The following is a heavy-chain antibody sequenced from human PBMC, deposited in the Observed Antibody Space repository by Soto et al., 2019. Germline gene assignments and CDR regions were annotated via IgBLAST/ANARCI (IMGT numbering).Heavy chain of an antibody. CDR3: ARDVNWNVDS. CDR2: ISPYNGNT. J-gene: IGHJ4*02. D-gene: IGHD1-1*01. Sequence: GASVKVSCKASVYTFTYYGISWVRQAPGQGLEWMGWISPYNGNTNYAQKFQARVTMTTDTSTSTAYMELRGLRSDDSAVYYCARDVNWNVDSWGQGILVTVSS. V-gene: IGHV1-18*01. CDR1: VYTFTYYG.